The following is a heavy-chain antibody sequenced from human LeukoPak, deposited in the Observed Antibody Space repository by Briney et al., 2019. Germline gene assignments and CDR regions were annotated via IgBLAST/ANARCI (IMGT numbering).Heavy chain of an antibody. CDR2: IYYSGST. CDR1: GGSISSYY. D-gene: IGHD1-26*01. V-gene: IGHV4-59*12. J-gene: IGHJ4*02. CDR3: ARVVGATKTFDY. Sequence: SETLSLTCTVSGGSISSYYWSWIRQPPGKGLEGIGYIYYSGSTNYNPSLKSRVTISVDTSKNQFSLKLSSVTAADPAVYYCARVVGATKTFDYWGQGTLVTVSS.